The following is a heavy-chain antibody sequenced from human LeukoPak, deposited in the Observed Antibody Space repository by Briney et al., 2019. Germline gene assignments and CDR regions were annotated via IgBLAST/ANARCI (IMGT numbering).Heavy chain of an antibody. D-gene: IGHD6-13*01. CDR1: GGSISSSSYY. J-gene: IGHJ4*02. V-gene: IGHV4-39*01. Sequence: SETLSLTCTVSGGSISSSSYYWGWIRQPPGKGLEWIGSIYYSGSTYYNPSLKSRVTISVDTSKNQFSLKLSSVTAADTAVYYSARHKGRGQAAAGHFDYWGQGTLVTVS. CDR2: IYYSGST. CDR3: ARHKGRGQAAAGHFDY.